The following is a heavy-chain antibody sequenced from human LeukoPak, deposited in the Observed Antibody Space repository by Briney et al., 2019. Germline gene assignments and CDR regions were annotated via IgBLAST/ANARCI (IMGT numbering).Heavy chain of an antibody. J-gene: IGHJ4*02. D-gene: IGHD3-10*01. CDR2: INSDGSRT. V-gene: IGHV3-74*01. CDR1: GFTFSTYW. CDR3: ARGVQYLNYFDY. Sequence: GGSLRLSCAASGFTFSTYWMHWVRQAPGKGLVWVSRINSDGSRTTYADSVKGRFTISRDSAKNSLYLEMNSLRAEDTAVYYCARGVQYLNYFDYWGQGTLVTVSS.